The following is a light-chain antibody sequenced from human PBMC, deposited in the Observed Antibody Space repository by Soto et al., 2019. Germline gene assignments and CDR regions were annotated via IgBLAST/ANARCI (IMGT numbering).Light chain of an antibody. CDR1: STDVGGYKY. CDR3: SSYAGSNKLGV. CDR2: EVN. V-gene: IGLV2-8*01. J-gene: IGLJ1*01. Sequence: QSALTQPPSASGAPGQSVTISCTGTSTDVGGYKYVSWYQQHPGKAPNLMIFEVNKRPSGVPARFSGSKSGNTASLTVAGLQAEDEADYYCSSYAGSNKLGVFGTGTKLTVL.